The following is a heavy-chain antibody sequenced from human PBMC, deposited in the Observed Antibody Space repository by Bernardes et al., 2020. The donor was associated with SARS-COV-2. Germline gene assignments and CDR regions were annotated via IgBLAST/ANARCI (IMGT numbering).Heavy chain of an antibody. D-gene: IGHD1-26*01. V-gene: IGHV4-39*01. CDR3: ARHGWEGSYSIDY. CDR1: GGSISSSSYY. Sequence: SETLSLTCTVSGGSISSSSYYWGWIRQPPGKGLEWIGSIYYSGSTYYNPSLKSRVTISVDTSKNQFSLKLSSVTAADTAVYYCARHGWEGSYSIDYWGQGTLVTVSS. CDR2: IYYSGST. J-gene: IGHJ4*02.